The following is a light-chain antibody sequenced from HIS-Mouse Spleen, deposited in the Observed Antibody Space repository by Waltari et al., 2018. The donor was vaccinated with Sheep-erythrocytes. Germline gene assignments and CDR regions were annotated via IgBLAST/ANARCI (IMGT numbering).Light chain of an antibody. CDR3: CSYAGSSTPWV. J-gene: IGLJ3*02. CDR2: EGS. Sequence: QSALTQPASVSGSPGQSITISCTATSSDVGSYNLVSWYQHPPGKSPKLMIYEGSKRPSGVSNRFSGSKSGNTASLTISGLQAEDEADYYCCSYAGSSTPWVFGGGTKLTVL. V-gene: IGLV2-23*01. CDR1: SSDVGSYNL.